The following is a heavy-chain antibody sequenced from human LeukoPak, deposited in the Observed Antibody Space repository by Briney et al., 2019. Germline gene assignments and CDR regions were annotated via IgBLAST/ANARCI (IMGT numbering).Heavy chain of an antibody. J-gene: IGHJ4*02. CDR1: GYTFIAYY. CDR3: ARDLRGDCILVE. D-gene: IGHD2-21*02. Sequence: ASVKVSCKASGYTFIAYYMHWVRQAPGQALEWMGWINPNSGGTNYAQKFQGRVTMTRDTSISTAYMDLSRLRSDDTAVYYCARDLRGDCILVEWGQGTLVTVSS. CDR2: INPNSGGT. V-gene: IGHV1-2*02.